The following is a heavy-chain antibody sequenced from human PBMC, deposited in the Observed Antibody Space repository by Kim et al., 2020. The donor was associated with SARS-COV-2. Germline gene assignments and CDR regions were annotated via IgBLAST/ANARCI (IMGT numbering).Heavy chain of an antibody. CDR2: IYTSGST. J-gene: IGHJ5*02. D-gene: IGHD3-22*01. CDR1: GGSISSYY. Sequence: SETLSLTCTVSGGSISSYYWSWIRQPAGKGLEWIGRIYTSGSTNYNPSLKSRVTMSVDTSKNQFSLKLSSVTAADTAVYYCARDDDSSGYYFNWFDPWGQGTLVTVSS. CDR3: ARDDDSSGYYFNWFDP. V-gene: IGHV4-4*07.